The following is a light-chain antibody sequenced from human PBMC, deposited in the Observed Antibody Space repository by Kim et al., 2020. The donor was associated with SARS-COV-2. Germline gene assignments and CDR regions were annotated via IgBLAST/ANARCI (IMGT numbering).Light chain of an antibody. CDR1: QSVSSS. Sequence: VSPGERAAHSCRPSQSVSSSLAWYVQKPGQAPRLLIYGASTRATGIPPRFSGSGSGTEFTLIINSLQSEDFAVGYCQQHNDWPLTFGGGTKVDIK. CDR2: GAS. V-gene: IGKV3-15*01. CDR3: QQHNDWPLT. J-gene: IGKJ4*01.